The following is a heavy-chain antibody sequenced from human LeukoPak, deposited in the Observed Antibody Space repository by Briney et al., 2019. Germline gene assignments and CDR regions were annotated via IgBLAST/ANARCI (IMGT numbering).Heavy chain of an antibody. CDR1: GFTFSSYR. V-gene: IGHV3-7*01. CDR3: ARLKEDFWNAYPFDY. CDR2: IKQDGSEK. J-gene: IGHJ4*02. D-gene: IGHD3-3*01. Sequence: PGGSLRLSCAASGFTFSSYRMSWVRQAPGKGLEWVANIKQDGSEKYYVDSVKGRFTISRDNAKNSLNLQMNSLRAEDTAVYYCARLKEDFWNAYPFDYWGQGTLVTVSS.